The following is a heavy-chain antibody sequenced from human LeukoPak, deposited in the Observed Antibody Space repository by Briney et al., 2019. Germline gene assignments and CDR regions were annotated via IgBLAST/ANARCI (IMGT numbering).Heavy chain of an antibody. Sequence: GGSLRLSCAASGFTFSSYWMHWVRQAPGKGLEWVSGINWNGGSTGYADSVKGRFTISRDNAKNSLYLQMNSLRAEDTALYYCARGLTATPWGSHGAFDYWGQGTLVTVSS. CDR1: GFTFSSYW. V-gene: IGHV3-20*04. CDR2: INWNGGST. CDR3: ARGLTATPWGSHGAFDY. J-gene: IGHJ4*02. D-gene: IGHD3-16*01.